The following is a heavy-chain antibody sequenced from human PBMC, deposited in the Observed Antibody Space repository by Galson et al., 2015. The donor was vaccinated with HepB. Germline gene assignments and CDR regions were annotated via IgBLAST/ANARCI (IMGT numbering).Heavy chain of an antibody. Sequence: SLRLSCAASGFSFSTYALHWVRQAPGKGLEWVAVMSSDEITKNYAGSVKGRFTVTRDNSKNTLYLQMSSLRADDTAVYYCALDLNTDLFHHLNVWGQGTLVTVSS. CDR2: MSSDEITK. D-gene: IGHD1-1*01. CDR1: GFSFSTYA. V-gene: IGHV3-30*04. CDR3: ALDLNTDLFHHLNV. J-gene: IGHJ4*02.